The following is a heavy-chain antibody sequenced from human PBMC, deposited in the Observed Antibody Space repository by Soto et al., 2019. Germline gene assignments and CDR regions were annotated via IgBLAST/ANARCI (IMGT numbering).Heavy chain of an antibody. CDR2: IKSKTDGGTT. Sequence: GSLRLSCAASGFTFSNAWMSWVRQAPGKGLEWVGRIKSKTDGGTTDYAAPVKGRFTISRDDSKNTLYLQMNSLKTEDTAVYYCTTDLKYSSSPGGVDYWGQGTLVTVS. D-gene: IGHD6-6*01. J-gene: IGHJ4*02. CDR1: GFTFSNAW. V-gene: IGHV3-15*01. CDR3: TTDLKYSSSPGGVDY.